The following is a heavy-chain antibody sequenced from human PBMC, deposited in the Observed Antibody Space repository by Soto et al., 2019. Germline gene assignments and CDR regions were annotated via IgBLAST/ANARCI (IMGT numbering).Heavy chain of an antibody. V-gene: IGHV3-48*01. CDR1: GFTFSSYS. CDR3: ARAIFGGGWYYFDY. J-gene: IGHJ4*02. D-gene: IGHD3-16*01. Sequence: EVQLVESGGGLVQPGGSLRLSCAASGFTFSSYSMNWVRQAPGKGLEWVSYISSSSTIYYADSVKGRFTISRDNAKNSLYLQMNSLRAEDTAVYYCARAIFGGGWYYFDYWGQGTLVTVSS. CDR2: ISSSSTI.